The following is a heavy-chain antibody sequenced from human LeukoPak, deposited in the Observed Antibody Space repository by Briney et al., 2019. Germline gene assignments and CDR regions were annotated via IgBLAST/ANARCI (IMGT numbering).Heavy chain of an antibody. CDR1: GFTFTTYW. CDR2: INQDGTEK. D-gene: IGHD3-10*01. Sequence: GGSLRLSCAASGFTFTTYWMSWVRQLPGKGLEWVANINQDGTEKYYVDSVKGRFTISRDNAKNSLDLQMNSLRVEDTGIYYCVKVAKYYYGSETYYFFVHWGQGTPVTASS. J-gene: IGHJ1*01. CDR3: VKVAKYYYGSETYYFFVH. V-gene: IGHV3-7*01.